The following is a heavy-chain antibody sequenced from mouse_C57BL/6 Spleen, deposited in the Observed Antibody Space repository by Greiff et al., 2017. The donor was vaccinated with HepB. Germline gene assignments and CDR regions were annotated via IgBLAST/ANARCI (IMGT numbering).Heavy chain of an antibody. V-gene: IGHV1-78*01. D-gene: IGHD2-4*01. CDR1: GYTFNDHT. CDR2: IYPRDGST. J-gene: IGHJ1*03. CDR3: GRSGDYDWYFDG. Sequence: VKLQESDAELVKPGASVKISCKVSGYTFNDHTIHWMKQRPEQGLEWIGYIYPRDGSTKYNEKFKGQATLTADKSSSTAYMQHNSMTSADSAVYFGGRSGDYDWYFDGGGTGTTVTVSS.